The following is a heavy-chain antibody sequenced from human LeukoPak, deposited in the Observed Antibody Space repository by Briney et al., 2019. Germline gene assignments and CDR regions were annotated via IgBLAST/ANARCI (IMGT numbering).Heavy chain of an antibody. Sequence: SETLSLTCTVSGGSISSGDYYWSWIRQPPGKGLEWIGYIYYSGSTYYNPSLKGRVTISVDTSKNQFSLKLSSVTAADTAVYYCARVIRTSYYDFWSGYYRGNNWFDPWGQGTLVTVSS. J-gene: IGHJ5*02. V-gene: IGHV4-30-4*08. CDR3: ARVIRTSYYDFWSGYYRGNNWFDP. CDR2: IYYSGST. D-gene: IGHD3-3*01. CDR1: GGSISSGDYY.